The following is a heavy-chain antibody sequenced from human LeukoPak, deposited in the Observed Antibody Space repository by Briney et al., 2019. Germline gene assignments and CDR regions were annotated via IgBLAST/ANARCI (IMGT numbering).Heavy chain of an antibody. CDR3: ARMAYYYGMDV. D-gene: IGHD5-24*01. V-gene: IGHV3-13*01. CDR1: GFTFSSYD. Sequence: GGSLRLSCAASGFTFSSYDMHWVRQATGKGLEWVSAIGTAGDTYYPGSVKGRFTISRDNAKNSLYLQMNSLRAEDTALYYCARMAYYYGMDVWGQGTTVTVSS. J-gene: IGHJ6*02. CDR2: IGTAGDT.